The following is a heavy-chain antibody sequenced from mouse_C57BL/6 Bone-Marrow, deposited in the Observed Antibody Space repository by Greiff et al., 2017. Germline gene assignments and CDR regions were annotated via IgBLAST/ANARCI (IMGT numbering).Heavy chain of an antibody. CDR3: ARGYDYDYAMDY. D-gene: IGHD2-4*01. Sequence: EVQLQQSGPELVKPGASVKISCKASGYSFTDYNMNWVKQSHGKSLEWIGVINPNYGTTSYNQKFKGKATLTVEQSSSTAYMQLNSLTSEDAAVYYCARGYDYDYAMDYWGQGTSVTVSS. V-gene: IGHV1-39*01. CDR1: GYSFTDYN. CDR2: INPNYGTT. J-gene: IGHJ4*01.